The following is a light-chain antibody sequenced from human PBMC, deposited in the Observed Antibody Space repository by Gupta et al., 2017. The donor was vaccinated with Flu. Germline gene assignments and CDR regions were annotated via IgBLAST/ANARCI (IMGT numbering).Light chain of an antibody. J-gene: IGLJ3*02. Sequence: TSSDVGGYNYVSWYQHHPGKAPKLMIYEVSNRPSGVSNRFSGSKSGNTASLTISGLQAEDEADYYCSSFTSDITGVFGGGTKLTVL. CDR2: EVS. CDR3: SSFTSDITGV. CDR1: SSDVGGYNY. V-gene: IGLV2-14*01.